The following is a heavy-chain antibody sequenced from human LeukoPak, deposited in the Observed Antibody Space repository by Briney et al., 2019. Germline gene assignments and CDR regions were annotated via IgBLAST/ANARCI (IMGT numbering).Heavy chain of an antibody. CDR2: IYYSGST. V-gene: IGHV4-59*01. CDR3: ARGGLENGYHSNDGFDI. D-gene: IGHD3-22*01. Sequence: SETLSLTCTVSGGSITSYYWGWIHQPPGKGLEWIGYIYYSGSTKYNPSLKSRVTMSVDTSRNQFSLKMSSVTAADTAVYYCARGGLENGYHSNDGFDIWGQGTMVTVSS. J-gene: IGHJ3*02. CDR1: GGSITSYY.